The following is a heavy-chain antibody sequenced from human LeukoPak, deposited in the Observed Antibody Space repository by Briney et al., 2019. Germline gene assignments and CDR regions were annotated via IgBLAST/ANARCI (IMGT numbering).Heavy chain of an antibody. Sequence: GGSLRLSCAASGFTFSSYSMNWVRQAPGKRLEWVSSISSSSSYIYYADSVKGRFTISRDNAKNSLYLQMNSLRAEDTAVYYCARHGNYYDSSGYIKFDPWGQGALVTVSS. D-gene: IGHD3-22*01. CDR1: GFTFSSYS. J-gene: IGHJ5*02. CDR3: ARHGNYYDSSGYIKFDP. CDR2: ISSSSSYI. V-gene: IGHV3-21*01.